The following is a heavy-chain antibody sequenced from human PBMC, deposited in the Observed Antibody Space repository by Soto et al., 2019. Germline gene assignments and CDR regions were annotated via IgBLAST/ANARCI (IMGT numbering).Heavy chain of an antibody. CDR3: AKGFANYWAFDC. CDR2: ISNDGSNK. J-gene: IGHJ4*02. CDR1: GFSFSTYG. Sequence: PGGSLRLSCAASGFSFSTYGMHWVRQAPGKGLEWVAFISNDGSNKYYADSVKGRFTISRDNSKNTLYLQMNSLRAEDTAVYYCAKGFANYWAFDCWGQGTMVTVSS. V-gene: IGHV3-30*18. D-gene: IGHD1-7*01.